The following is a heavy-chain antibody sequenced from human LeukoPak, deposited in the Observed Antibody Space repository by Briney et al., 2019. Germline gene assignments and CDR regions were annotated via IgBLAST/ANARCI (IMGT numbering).Heavy chain of an antibody. CDR2: IYHSGST. CDR3: ARDGGSSSWEIDY. D-gene: IGHD6-13*01. CDR1: GGSISSYY. Sequence: SETLSLTCTVSGGSISSYYWSWIRQPPGKGLEWIGYIYHSGSTNYNPSLKSRVTISVDTSKNQFSLKLSSVTAADTAVYYCARDGGSSSWEIDYWGQGTLVTVSS. J-gene: IGHJ4*02. V-gene: IGHV4-59*01.